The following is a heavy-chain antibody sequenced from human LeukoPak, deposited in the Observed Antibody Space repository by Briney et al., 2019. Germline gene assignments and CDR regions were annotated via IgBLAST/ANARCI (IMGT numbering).Heavy chain of an antibody. V-gene: IGHV3-23*01. CDR3: AKVTMVRGVIRAFDY. Sequence: PGGSLRLSCAASGFTFSSYAMSWVRQAPGKGLEWVSAISGSSGSTYYADSVKGRFTISRDNSKNTLYLQMNSLRAEDTAVYYCAKVTMVRGVIRAFDYWGQGTLVTVSS. CDR2: ISGSSGST. J-gene: IGHJ4*02. D-gene: IGHD3-10*01. CDR1: GFTFSSYA.